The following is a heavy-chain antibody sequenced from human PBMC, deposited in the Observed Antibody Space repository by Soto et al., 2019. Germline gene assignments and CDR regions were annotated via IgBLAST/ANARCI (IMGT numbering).Heavy chain of an antibody. CDR2: LDGAGGST. CDR3: AAPRDEYGSGVSWFTYGMDI. CDR1: GFTFGDDA. J-gene: IGHJ6*02. D-gene: IGHD3-10*01. V-gene: IGHV3-23*01. Sequence: QPGGSLRLSSLASGFTFGDDAMTWVRHVPGRSQEWIASLDGAGGSTYYADSVRGRFTISRDNSQNTLFLQMKRLTVDDTAIYYCAAPRDEYGSGVSWFTYGMDIWGQATTVTVSS.